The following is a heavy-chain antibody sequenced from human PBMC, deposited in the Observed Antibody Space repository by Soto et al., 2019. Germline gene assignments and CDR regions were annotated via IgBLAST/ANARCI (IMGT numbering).Heavy chain of an antibody. V-gene: IGHV3-7*01. CDR2: IKPDESKK. CDR1: GFTFSDSW. CDR3: VRGGSNYAS. Sequence: EVQLVESGGGLVQPGGSLRLSCTASGFTFSDSWMTWVRQAPGKGLEWVARIKPDESKKKYASSVKGRFSISRDNAKNSMYLQMDSLRGEDTAVYYCVRGGSNYASWGQGTLVTVSS. D-gene: IGHD4-4*01. J-gene: IGHJ5*02.